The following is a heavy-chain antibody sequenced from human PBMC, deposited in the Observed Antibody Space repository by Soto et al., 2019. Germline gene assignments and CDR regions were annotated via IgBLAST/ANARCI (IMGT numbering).Heavy chain of an antibody. CDR3: AKDKIGVPGQRSYYFDY. V-gene: IGHV3-23*01. CDR2: ITDSGGST. CDR1: GFTFSNYA. J-gene: IGHJ4*02. Sequence: VGSLRLSCAASGFTFSNYAMSWVRQAPGKGLEWVSSITDSGGSTYYAGSVKGRFTISRDNSKSTLYLEMNSLRAEDTAVYYCAKDKIGVPGQRSYYFDYWGQGTLVTVSS. D-gene: IGHD2-2*01.